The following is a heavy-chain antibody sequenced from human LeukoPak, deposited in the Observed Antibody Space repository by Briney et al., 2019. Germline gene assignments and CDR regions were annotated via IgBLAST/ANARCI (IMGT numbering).Heavy chain of an antibody. J-gene: IGHJ3*02. D-gene: IGHD6-13*01. CDR2: IYNGATT. CDR3: AGFIAANKGAFDI. CDR1: GGPISNYY. V-gene: IGHV4-4*08. Sequence: PSETLSLTCDVSGGPISNYYWTWIRQPPGKGLEWLGFIYNGATTNYNPSLKSRVTISVDTSKNQFSLKLSSVTAADTAVYYCAGFIAANKGAFDIWGQGTMVTVSS.